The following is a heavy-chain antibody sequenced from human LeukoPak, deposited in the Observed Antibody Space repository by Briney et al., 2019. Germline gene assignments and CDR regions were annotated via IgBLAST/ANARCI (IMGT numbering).Heavy chain of an antibody. CDR3: ATDGDYYDSGTYSGH. J-gene: IGHJ4*02. Sequence: SETLSLACSVSGGSVSSYFLSWLRQPAGKGLEWIGRIYTSGSTDYNPSLKSRVTMSVDTSKNQFSLKLTSVTAADTAVYYCATDGDYYDSGTYSGHWGQGTLVTVSS. D-gene: IGHD3-10*01. V-gene: IGHV4-4*07. CDR2: IYTSGST. CDR1: GGSVSSYF.